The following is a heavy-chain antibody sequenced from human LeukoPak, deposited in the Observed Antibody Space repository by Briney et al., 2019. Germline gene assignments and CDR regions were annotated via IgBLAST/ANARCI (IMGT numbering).Heavy chain of an antibody. V-gene: IGHV3-33*01. CDR3: ARDSASVAYGMDV. CDR1: GFTFSSYG. D-gene: IGHD6-19*01. CDR2: IWYDGSNK. J-gene: IGHJ6*02. Sequence: AGGSLRLSCAASGFTFSSYGMHWVRQAPGKGLEWVAVIWYDGSNKYYADSVKGRFTISRDNSKNTLYLQMNSLRAEDTAVYYCARDSASVAYGMDVWGQGTTVTVSS.